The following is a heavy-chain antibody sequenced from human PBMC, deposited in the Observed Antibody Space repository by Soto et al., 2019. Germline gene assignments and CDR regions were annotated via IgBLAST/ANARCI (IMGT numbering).Heavy chain of an antibody. CDR2: ISYDGSNK. CDR1: GFTFSSYG. J-gene: IGHJ6*02. CDR3: AKVTCGGDCYHPDYYYGMDV. Sequence: XGSLRLSCAACGFTFSSYGMHWVRQAPGKGLEWVAVISYDGSNKYYADSVKGRFTISRDNSKNTLYLQVNSLRAEDTAVYYCAKVTCGGDCYHPDYYYGMDVWGQGTTVTVSS. D-gene: IGHD2-21*02. V-gene: IGHV3-30*18.